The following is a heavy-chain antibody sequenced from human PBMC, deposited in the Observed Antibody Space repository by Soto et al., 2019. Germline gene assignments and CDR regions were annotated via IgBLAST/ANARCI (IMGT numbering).Heavy chain of an antibody. Sequence: ASVKVSCKASGYTFSTYYMHWVRQAPGQGYEWMGIINPSGGSTTYAQKFQGRVTMTRDTSTTTVYMELSSLRAEDMAVYYCARRGYGLYFDYWGQGTLVTVSS. CDR3: ARRGYGLYFDY. J-gene: IGHJ4*02. D-gene: IGHD3-10*01. V-gene: IGHV1-46*01. CDR2: INPSGGST. CDR1: GYTFSTYY.